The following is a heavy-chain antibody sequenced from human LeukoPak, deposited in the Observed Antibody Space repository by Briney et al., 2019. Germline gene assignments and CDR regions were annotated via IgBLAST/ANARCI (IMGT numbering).Heavy chain of an antibody. Sequence: GGSLRLSCAASGFTFSSYHMPWVRQAPGKGLECLSYISSGRSLIYYADSVKGRFAISRDNAKNSLYLQMSSLTAEDTAIYYCTRVWQDYSNVDYWGQGTLVTVSA. CDR3: TRVWQDYSNVDY. CDR2: ISSGRSLI. D-gene: IGHD4-11*01. CDR1: GFTFSSYH. V-gene: IGHV3-48*01. J-gene: IGHJ4*02.